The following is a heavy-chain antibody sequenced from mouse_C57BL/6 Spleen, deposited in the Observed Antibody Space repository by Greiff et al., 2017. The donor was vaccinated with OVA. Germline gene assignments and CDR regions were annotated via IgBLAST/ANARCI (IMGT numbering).Heavy chain of an antibody. CDR2: INPNNGGT. CDR1: GYTFTDYY. CDR3: ARWDGKRGFDY. J-gene: IGHJ2*01. Sequence: EVQLQQSGPELVKPGASVKISCKASGYTFTDYYMNWVKQSHGKSLEWIGDINPNNGGTSYNQKFKGKATLTVDKSSSTAYMELRSLTSEDSAVYYCARWDGKRGFDYWGQGTTLTVSS. V-gene: IGHV1-26*01. D-gene: IGHD2-1*01.